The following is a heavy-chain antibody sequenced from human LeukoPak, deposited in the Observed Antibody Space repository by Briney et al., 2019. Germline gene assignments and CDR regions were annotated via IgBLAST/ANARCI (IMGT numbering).Heavy chain of an antibody. CDR1: GGTFSSYA. CDR3: ATAEKRDYYDPLDY. J-gene: IGHJ4*02. Sequence: GASVKVSCKASGGTFSSYAISWVRQAPGQGLEWMGRIIPILGIANYAQKFQGRVTITADKSTSTAYMELSSLRSEDTAVYYCATAEKRDYYDPLDYWGQGTLVTVSS. CDR2: IIPILGIA. V-gene: IGHV1-69*04. D-gene: IGHD3-22*01.